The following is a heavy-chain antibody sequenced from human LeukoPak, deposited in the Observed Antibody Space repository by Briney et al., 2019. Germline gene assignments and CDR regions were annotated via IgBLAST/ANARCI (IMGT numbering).Heavy chain of an antibody. CDR1: GYSFTSYW. V-gene: IGHV5-51*01. CDR3: AAAGANLPLGERPYGMDV. CDR2: IYPGDSDT. D-gene: IGHD6-19*01. J-gene: IGHJ6*02. Sequence: GESLKIPCRGSGYSFTSYWIGWVRQMPGKGLEWMGIIYPGDSDTRYSPSFQGQVTISADKSISTAYLQWSSLKASDTAMYYCAAAGANLPLGERPYGMDVWGQGTTVTVSS.